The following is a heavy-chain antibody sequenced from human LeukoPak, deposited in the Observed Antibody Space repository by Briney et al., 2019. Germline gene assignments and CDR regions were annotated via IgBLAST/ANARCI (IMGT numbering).Heavy chain of an antibody. V-gene: IGHV1-18*01. CDR2: ISAYNGNT. J-gene: IGHJ6*03. CDR3: AREYQLLGDYYYYYMDV. D-gene: IGHD2-2*01. CDR1: GYTFTSYG. Sequence: ASVKVSCKASGYTFTSYGISWVRQAPGQGLEWMGWISAYNGNTNYAQKLQGRVTMTTDTSTSTAYMELRSLRSDDTAVYYRAREYQLLGDYYYYYMDVWGKGTTVTVSS.